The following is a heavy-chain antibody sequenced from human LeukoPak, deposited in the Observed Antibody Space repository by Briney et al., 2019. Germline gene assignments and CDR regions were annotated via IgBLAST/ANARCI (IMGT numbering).Heavy chain of an antibody. D-gene: IGHD2-8*02. J-gene: IGHJ4*02. CDR1: GFTFSSSA. CDR2: IAHHGNNK. CDR3: AKDGSWSCTD. Sequence: RGCLRLSCGASGFTFSSSAMDWVRQGPGKGLEWVAYIAHHGNNKNYADSVKGRFTISRDNSKGSLYLQMNSLRADDTAVYYCAKDGSWSCTDWGQGTLVRVSS. V-gene: IGHV3-30*02.